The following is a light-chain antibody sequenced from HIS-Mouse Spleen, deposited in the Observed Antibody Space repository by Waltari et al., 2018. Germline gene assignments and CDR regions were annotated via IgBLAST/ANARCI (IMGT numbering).Light chain of an antibody. Sequence: SYELTQPPSVSVSPGQTARITCSGPSLPKKYAYWYQQKSGQAPVLVIYEDSKRPSGIPERFSGSSSGTMATLTISGAQVEDEADYYCYSTDSSGNHRVFGGGTKLTVL. J-gene: IGLJ2*01. CDR1: SLPKKY. CDR2: EDS. CDR3: YSTDSSGNHRV. V-gene: IGLV3-10*01.